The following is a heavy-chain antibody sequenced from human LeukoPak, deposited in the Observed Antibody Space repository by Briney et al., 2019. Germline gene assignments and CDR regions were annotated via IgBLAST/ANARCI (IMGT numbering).Heavy chain of an antibody. CDR2: IHSSGSA. CDR3: ASGAADGYNFGFDY. D-gene: IGHD5-24*01. J-gene: IGHJ4*02. CDR1: GASLNDYY. Sequence: SKTLSLTCTVSGASLNDYYWSWIRQPPGKALEWIGFIHSSGSANSNPSLTSRVTISIDTSKNQFSLNLRSLTAADTAVYFCASGAADGYNFGFDYWGQGTLAAVSS. V-gene: IGHV4-59*12.